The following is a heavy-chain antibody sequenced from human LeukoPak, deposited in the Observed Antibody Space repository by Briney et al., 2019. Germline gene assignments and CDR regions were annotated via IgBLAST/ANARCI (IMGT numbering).Heavy chain of an antibody. CDR1: GGTFSSYA. Sequence: ASVKVSCKASGGTFSSYAISWVRQAPGQGLEWMGRIIPILGIANYAQKFQGRVTITADKSTSTAYMELSGLRSEDTAVYYCARESGYCSSTSCYFDYWGQGTLVTVSS. CDR2: IIPILGIA. D-gene: IGHD2-2*01. J-gene: IGHJ4*02. CDR3: ARESGYCSSTSCYFDY. V-gene: IGHV1-69*04.